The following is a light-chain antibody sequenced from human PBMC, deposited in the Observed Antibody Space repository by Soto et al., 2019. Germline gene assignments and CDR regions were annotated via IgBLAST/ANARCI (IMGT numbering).Light chain of an antibody. CDR1: SSDVGGYNY. CDR3: SSYTSSSTVV. V-gene: IGLV2-14*01. J-gene: IGLJ2*01. Sequence: QSALTQPASVSGSPGQSITISCTGTSSDVGGYNYVSWYQQHPGKAPKLMIYDVSNRPAGVSNRFSGSKSGNTASRTIAGLQAEDEADYYCSSYTSSSTVVFGGGTQLTVL. CDR2: DVS.